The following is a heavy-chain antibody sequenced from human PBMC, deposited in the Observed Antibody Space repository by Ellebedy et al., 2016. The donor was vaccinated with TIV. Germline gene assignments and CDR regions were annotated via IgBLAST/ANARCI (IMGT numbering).Heavy chain of an antibody. J-gene: IGHJ4*02. CDR1: GGSISSANW. V-gene: IGHV4-4*02. CDR3: ARGGGGSGLDI. Sequence: MPSETLSLTCAVSGGSISSANWWSWVRQPLGKGLEWIGEVYHSGSTNDNPSLRSRLTLSVDQSKNRFSLKLTSVTAADTAVYYCARGGGGSGLDIWGQGSLVTVSS. D-gene: IGHD3-16*01. CDR2: VYHSGST.